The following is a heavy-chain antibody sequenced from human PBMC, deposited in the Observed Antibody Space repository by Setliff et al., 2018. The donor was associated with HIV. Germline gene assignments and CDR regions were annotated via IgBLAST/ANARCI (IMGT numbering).Heavy chain of an antibody. J-gene: IGHJ4*02. CDR3: ARGHPIVPTGLVSFYFDH. V-gene: IGHV4-34*01. CDR2: IDHSGST. CDR1: GGSFSGYH. Sequence: PSETLSLTCAVYGGSFSGYHWSWIRQSPGKGLEWIGEIDHSGSTDDNPSLKSRVTISVDTSKNQFSLKLSSVSAADTAVYHCARGHPIVPTGLVSFYFDHWGQGTLVT. D-gene: IGHD2-2*01.